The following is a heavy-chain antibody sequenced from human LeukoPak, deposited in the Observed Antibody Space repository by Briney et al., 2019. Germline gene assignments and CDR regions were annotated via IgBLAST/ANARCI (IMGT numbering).Heavy chain of an antibody. J-gene: IGHJ4*02. D-gene: IGHD6-13*01. CDR3: AKDYSSSWYSRGPFDY. CDR2: ISGSGGST. V-gene: IGHV3-23*01. CDR1: GFTFTSYS. Sequence: TGGSLRLSCAASGFTFTSYSMNWVRQAPGKGLEWVSAISGSGGSTYYADFVKGRFTISRDNSKSTLYLQMNNLRADDTAVYYCAKDYSSSWYSRGPFDYWGQGTLVTVSS.